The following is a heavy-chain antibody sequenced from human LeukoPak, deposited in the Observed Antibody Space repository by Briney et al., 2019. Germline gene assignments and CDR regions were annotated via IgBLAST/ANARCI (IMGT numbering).Heavy chain of an antibody. Sequence: SETLSLTCAVYGGSFSGYYWSWIRQPPGKGLEWIGEINHSGSTNCNPPLKSRVTISVDTSKNQFSLKLSSVTAADTAVYYCARVPYYDFWSGYRDMDVWGKGTTVTVSS. CDR2: INHSGST. J-gene: IGHJ6*03. CDR3: ARVPYYDFWSGYRDMDV. V-gene: IGHV4-34*01. CDR1: GGSFSGYY. D-gene: IGHD3-3*01.